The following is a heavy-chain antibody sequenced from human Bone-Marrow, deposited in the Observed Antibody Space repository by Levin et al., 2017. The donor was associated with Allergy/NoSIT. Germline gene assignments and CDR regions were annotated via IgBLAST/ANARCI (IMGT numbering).Heavy chain of an antibody. CDR1: GGSLRMYY. D-gene: IGHD3-22*01. Sequence: SETLSLTCTVSGGSLRMYYWSWIQQSAEKGLEWIGRIYHSGSTKFNPSLRSRVAMSVDRSRSQFSLRLTSVTAADTALYFCARHSGDYYDSSAYDPTHFDYWGQGIPVIVSS. J-gene: IGHJ4*02. CDR2: IYHSGST. V-gene: IGHV4-4*07. CDR3: ARHSGDYYDSSAYDPTHFDY.